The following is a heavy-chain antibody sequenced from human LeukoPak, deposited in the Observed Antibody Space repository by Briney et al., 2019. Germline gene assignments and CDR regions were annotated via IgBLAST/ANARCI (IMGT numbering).Heavy chain of an antibody. Sequence: GGSLRLSCAASGFTFSTYWMHWVRQAPGKGLLWVSRINGDGTSTKYADSVKGRFTISRDNARHTLYLQMNSLRAEDTAVYYCARASTTVPNLLDYWSQGTLVTVSS. V-gene: IGHV3-74*03. CDR2: INGDGTST. CDR3: ARASTTVPNLLDY. CDR1: GFTFSTYW. J-gene: IGHJ4*02. D-gene: IGHD4-17*01.